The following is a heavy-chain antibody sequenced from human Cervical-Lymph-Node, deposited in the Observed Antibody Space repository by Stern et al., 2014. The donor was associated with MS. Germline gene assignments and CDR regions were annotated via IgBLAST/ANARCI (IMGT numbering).Heavy chain of an antibody. CDR2: IYIGGNT. CDR3: AGAYSSAYYYYYVMDV. V-gene: IGHV3-53*01. CDR1: GFTVSRSY. D-gene: IGHD6-19*01. Sequence: EVQLVESGGGLIQPGGSLRLSCAASGFTVSRSYMGWVRQAPGKGLEWVSVIYIGGNTYYADSAKGRFTISRDNSKNTLFLQMSSLRAEDTAVYYCAGAYSSAYYYYYVMDVWGQGTTVTVSS. J-gene: IGHJ6*02.